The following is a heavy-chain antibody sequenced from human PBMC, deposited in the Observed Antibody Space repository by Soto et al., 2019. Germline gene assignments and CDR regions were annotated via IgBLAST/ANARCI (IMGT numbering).Heavy chain of an antibody. Sequence: GGSLRLSCAASGFTFSSYSMNWVRRAPGKGLEWVSSISSSSSYIYYADSVKGRFTISRDNAKNSLYLQMNSLRAEDTAVYYCAREGIATPSDYYYYYYGMDVWGQGTTVTVSS. CDR1: GFTFSSYS. CDR3: AREGIATPSDYYYYYYGMDV. V-gene: IGHV3-21*01. D-gene: IGHD6-13*01. CDR2: ISSSSSYI. J-gene: IGHJ6*02.